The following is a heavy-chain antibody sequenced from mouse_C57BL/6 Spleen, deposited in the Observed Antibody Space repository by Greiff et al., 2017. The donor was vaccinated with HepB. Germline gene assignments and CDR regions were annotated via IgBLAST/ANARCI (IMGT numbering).Heavy chain of an antibody. J-gene: IGHJ1*03. CDR1: GYSITSGYY. CDR3: ARETHYYGSSYDWYFDV. Sequence: ESGPGLVKPSQSLSLTCSVPGYSITSGYYWNWIRQFPGNKLEWMGYISYDGSNNYNPSLKNRITITRDTSKNQFFLKLNSVTTEDTATYYCARETHYYGSSYDWYFDVWGTGTTVTVSS. V-gene: IGHV3-6*01. CDR2: ISYDGSN. D-gene: IGHD1-1*01.